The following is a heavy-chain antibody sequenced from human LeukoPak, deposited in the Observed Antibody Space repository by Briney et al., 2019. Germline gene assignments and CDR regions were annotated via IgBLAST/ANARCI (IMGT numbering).Heavy chain of an antibody. D-gene: IGHD6-25*01. J-gene: IGHJ4*02. CDR2: IYAGGST. CDR1: GFTVSNNY. CDR3: ARLNGFYCDY. V-gene: IGHV3-66*04. Sequence: PGGSLRLSCAASGFTVSNNYMNWVRQAPGEGLEWVSDIYAGGSTYYADSVKGRFTIARDNYKNTLYLQMNNLRVEGTAVYYCARLNGFYCDYWGQGTLVTVSS.